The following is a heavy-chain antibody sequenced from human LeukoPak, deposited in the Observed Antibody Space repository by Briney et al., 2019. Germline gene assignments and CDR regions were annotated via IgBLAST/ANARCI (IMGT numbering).Heavy chain of an antibody. V-gene: IGHV3-15*01. CDR3: TTAPRGYCSGGSCSYAFDI. J-gene: IGHJ3*02. CDR2: IKSKIDVGTT. D-gene: IGHD2-15*01. Sequence: GGSLRLSCAASTLTFTNAWMRWGCQAPGKGMGWGGRIKSKIDVGTTDYAAPVKGRFTISSDDSKNTLYLQMNSLKTEDTAVYYCTTAPRGYCSGGSCSYAFDIWGQGTMVTVSS. CDR1: TLTFTNAW.